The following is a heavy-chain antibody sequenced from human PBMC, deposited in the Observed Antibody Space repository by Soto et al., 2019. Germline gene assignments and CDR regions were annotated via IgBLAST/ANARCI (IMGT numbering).Heavy chain of an antibody. CDR1: GYKFTGHY. CDR2: INPDNGAT. CDR3: ARGDLGGGYALGM. D-gene: IGHD3-16*01. V-gene: IGHV1-2*04. Sequence: GASVKVSCKASGYKFTGHYIHWVRQAPGQGPEWMGWINPDNGATGLAQKIQDWVTLTRDTSISTVYMYLTRLRYDDTAVYYCARGDLGGGYALGMWGQGTLVTVSS. J-gene: IGHJ3*02.